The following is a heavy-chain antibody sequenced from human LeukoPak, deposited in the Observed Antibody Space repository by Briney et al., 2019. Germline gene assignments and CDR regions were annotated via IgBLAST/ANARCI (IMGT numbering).Heavy chain of an antibody. CDR1: GFTFSSYG. D-gene: IGHD6-19*01. Sequence: PGGSLRLSCAASGFTFSSYGMHWVRQAPGKGLEWVAVISYDGSNKYYADSVKGRFTISRDNSKNTLYLQMNSLRAEDTAVYYCAKYLAVAGTVSTDYWGQGTLVTVSS. CDR2: ISYDGSNK. CDR3: AKYLAVAGTVSTDY. J-gene: IGHJ4*02. V-gene: IGHV3-30*18.